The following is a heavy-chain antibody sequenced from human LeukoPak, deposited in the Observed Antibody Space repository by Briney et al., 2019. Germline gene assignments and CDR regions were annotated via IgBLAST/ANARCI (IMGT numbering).Heavy chain of an antibody. CDR3: ARDRSELRYFDSWDAFDI. CDR2: INSDGSST. Sequence: GGSLRLSCAASGFTFSSYWMHWVRQAPGKGLVWVSRINSDGSSTSYADSVKGRFTISRDNAKNTLYLQMNSLRAEDTAVNYCARDRSELRYFDSWDAFDIWGQGTMVTVSS. CDR1: GFTFSSYW. D-gene: IGHD3-9*01. V-gene: IGHV3-74*01. J-gene: IGHJ3*02.